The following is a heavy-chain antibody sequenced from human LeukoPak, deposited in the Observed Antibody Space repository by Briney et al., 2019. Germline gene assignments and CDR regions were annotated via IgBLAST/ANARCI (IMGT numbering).Heavy chain of an antibody. Sequence: ASVKVSCKASGYTFTNYAMHWVRQALGQRFEWVGWINAANGNTKYSEKFQGRVTITRDTSANTAYMELSSLRSEDTAVYYCARDLGYCSGGSCTEFIYWGQGTLVTVSS. CDR3: ARDLGYCSGGSCTEFIY. D-gene: IGHD2-15*01. CDR1: GYTFTNYA. V-gene: IGHV1-3*01. CDR2: INAANGNT. J-gene: IGHJ4*02.